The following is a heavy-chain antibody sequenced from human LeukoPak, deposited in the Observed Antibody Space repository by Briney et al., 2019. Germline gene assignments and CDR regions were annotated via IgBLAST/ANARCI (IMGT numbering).Heavy chain of an antibody. CDR2: ISGSSNDI. Sequence: GGSLRLSCAASGFPFSICTMNWVRQAPGKGLEWVSSISGSSNDIYYADSVKGRFTISRDNAKNSLYLQMNSLRAEDTAVYYCATDYYCSGGSCYPPDWGQGTLVTVSS. J-gene: IGHJ4*02. D-gene: IGHD2-15*01. V-gene: IGHV3-21*01. CDR3: ATDYYCSGGSCYPPD. CDR1: GFPFSICT.